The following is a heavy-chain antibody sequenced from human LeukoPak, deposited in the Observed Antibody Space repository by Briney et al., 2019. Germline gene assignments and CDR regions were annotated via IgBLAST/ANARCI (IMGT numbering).Heavy chain of an antibody. D-gene: IGHD2-2*01. CDR2: ISSSSSYI. V-gene: IGHV3-21*01. CDR3: ARVLGYCSSTSCDYYYGMDV. CDR1: GFTFSSYS. J-gene: IGHJ6*02. Sequence: PGGSLRLSCAASGFTFSSYSMNWVRQAPGKGLEWVSSISSSSSYIYYADSVKGRFTISRDNAKNSLYLQMNSLRAEDTAVYYCARVLGYCSSTSCDYYYGMDVWGQGTTVTVSS.